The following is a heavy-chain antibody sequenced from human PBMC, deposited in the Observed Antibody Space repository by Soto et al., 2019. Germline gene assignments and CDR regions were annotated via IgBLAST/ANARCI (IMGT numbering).Heavy chain of an antibody. J-gene: IGHJ6*03. CDR1: GFTFDDYA. Sequence: PGGSLRLSCAASGFTFDDYAMHWVRQAPGKGLEWVSAISGSGGSTYYADSVKGRFTISRDNSKNTLYLQMNSLRAEDTAVYYCAKYPAMVYYYYYMDVWGKGTTVTVSS. V-gene: IGHV3-23*01. D-gene: IGHD5-18*01. CDR2: ISGSGGST. CDR3: AKYPAMVYYYYYMDV.